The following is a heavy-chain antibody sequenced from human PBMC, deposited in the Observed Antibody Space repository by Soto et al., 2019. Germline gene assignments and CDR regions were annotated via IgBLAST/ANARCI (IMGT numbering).Heavy chain of an antibody. CDR3: ARDLGWAFDS. Sequence: EGQLVESGGGSVQPGGSLRLSCAASGFTCSTFSMNWVRQAPGRGLEWISYISGGGRPISYADSVKGRFTIARDNAKNSLYLQMDSLAHEDTAVYYCARDLGWAFDSWGQGTLVTVSS. CDR1: GFTCSTFS. CDR2: ISGGGRPI. J-gene: IGHJ4*02. D-gene: IGHD6-19*01. V-gene: IGHV3-48*02.